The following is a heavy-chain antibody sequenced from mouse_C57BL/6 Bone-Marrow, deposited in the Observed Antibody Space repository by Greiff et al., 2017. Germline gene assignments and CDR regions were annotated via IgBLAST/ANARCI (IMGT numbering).Heavy chain of an antibody. J-gene: IGHJ1*03. CDR1: GFTFSDYY. CDR2: INYDGSST. Sequence: EVHLVESEGGLVQPGSSMKLSCTASGFTFSDYYMAWVRQVPEKGLEWVAKINYDGSSTYYLDSLKSRFNISRDTAKNILYLQMSSLKSEDTATYYCAREGGRLWYFDVWGTGTTVTVSS. CDR3: AREGGRLWYFDV. D-gene: IGHD3-3*01. V-gene: IGHV5-16*01.